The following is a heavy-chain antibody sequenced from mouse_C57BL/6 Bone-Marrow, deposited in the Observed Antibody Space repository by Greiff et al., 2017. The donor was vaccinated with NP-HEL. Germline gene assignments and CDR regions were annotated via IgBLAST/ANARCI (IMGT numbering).Heavy chain of an antibody. Sequence: QVQLKESGAELMKPGASVKLSCKATGYTFTGYWIEWVKQRPGHGLEWIGEILPGRGSTNYNEKFKGKATFTVDTSSNTAYMKLSSLTTEDSAIYNCARSSTMITRYAMDYWGQGTSVTVSS. CDR1: GYTFTGYW. J-gene: IGHJ4*01. CDR3: ARSSTMITRYAMDY. D-gene: IGHD2-4*01. V-gene: IGHV1-9*01. CDR2: ILPGRGST.